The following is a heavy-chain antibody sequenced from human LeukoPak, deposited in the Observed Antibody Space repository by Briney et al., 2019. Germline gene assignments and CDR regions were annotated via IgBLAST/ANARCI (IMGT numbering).Heavy chain of an antibody. D-gene: IGHD3-10*01. Sequence: GASVTVSCTASGYTFTSYDINWVRQAPGQGLEWMGWINPNSGNTGYAPKFQGRVTMTRDTSISTAYMELRSLRSDDTAVYYCARDYISIDYYYGMDVWGQGTTVTVSS. J-gene: IGHJ6*02. CDR2: INPNSGNT. CDR1: GYTFTSYD. CDR3: ARDYISIDYYYGMDV. V-gene: IGHV1-8*01.